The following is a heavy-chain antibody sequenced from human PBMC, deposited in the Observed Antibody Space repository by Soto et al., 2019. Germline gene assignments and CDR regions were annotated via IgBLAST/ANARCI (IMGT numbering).Heavy chain of an antibody. D-gene: IGHD3-10*01. J-gene: IGHJ6*02. CDR2: INPSGGST. V-gene: IGHV1-46*01. CDR1: GYTFTSYY. CDR3: ARSTYYYGSGDRDYYYYGMDV. Sequence: ASVKVSCTASGYTFTSYYMHWVRQAPGQGLEWMGIINPSGGSTSYAQKFQGRVTMTRDTSTSTVYMELSSLRSEDTAVYYCARSTYYYGSGDRDYYYYGMDVWGQGTTVTVSS.